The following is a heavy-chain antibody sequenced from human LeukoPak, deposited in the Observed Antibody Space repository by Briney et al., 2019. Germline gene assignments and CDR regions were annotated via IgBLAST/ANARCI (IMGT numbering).Heavy chain of an antibody. J-gene: IGHJ4*02. CDR1: GFTFSSYG. Sequence: GRSLRLSCAASGFTFSSYGMHWVRQAPGKGLEWVAVISYDGSNKYYADSVKGRFTISRDNSKNTLYLQMNSLRAEDTAVYYCAKDLRWYAFDYWGQGTLVTVSS. D-gene: IGHD4-23*01. CDR2: ISYDGSNK. V-gene: IGHV3-30*18. CDR3: AKDLRWYAFDY.